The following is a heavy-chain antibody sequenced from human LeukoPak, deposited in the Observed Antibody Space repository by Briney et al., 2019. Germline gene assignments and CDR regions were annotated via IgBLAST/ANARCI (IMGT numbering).Heavy chain of an antibody. Sequence: GALRLSCATSGFTFSSYWMSWVRQAPGKGLEWVANIKQDGSEKYYVDSVKGRFTTSRDNAKNSLHLQMNSLRAEDTAVYYCARWGTYSSSWLGTFDIWGQGTMVTVSS. V-gene: IGHV3-7*05. CDR3: ARWGTYSSSWLGTFDI. CDR1: GFTFSSYW. CDR2: IKQDGSEK. D-gene: IGHD6-13*01. J-gene: IGHJ3*02.